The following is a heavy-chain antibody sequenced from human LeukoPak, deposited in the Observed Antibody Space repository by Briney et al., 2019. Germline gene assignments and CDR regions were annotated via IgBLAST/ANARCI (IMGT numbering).Heavy chain of an antibody. V-gene: IGHV3-66*01. CDR3: ARETYSSSWAQRNDAFDI. J-gene: IGHJ3*02. Sequence: GGSLRLSCAASGFTVSSNYISWVRQAPRKELEAVSVIYSCGSTYYADSVKSRFTISRDNSKITLYLQMNSMRAEDTVVYYCARETYSSSWAQRNDAFDIWGQGTMVTVSS. D-gene: IGHD6-13*01. CDR2: IYSCGST. CDR1: GFTVSSNY.